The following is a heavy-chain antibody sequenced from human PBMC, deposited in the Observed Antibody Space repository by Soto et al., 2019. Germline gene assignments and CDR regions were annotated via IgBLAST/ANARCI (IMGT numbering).Heavy chain of an antibody. Sequence: QVQLQQWGAGLLKPSETLSLTCAVYGGSIGSYFNNYYWSWIRQTPGKGLEWIGEINYGGTTNYNPSHKTRISITIDTSKNQFTLKVKSVTAADTATYDCARGHPRSDLSTSLVNAYWFDPWGQGTLVSVSS. J-gene: IGHJ5*02. CDR2: INYGGTT. CDR1: GGSIGSYFNNYY. CDR3: ARGHPRSDLSTSLVNAYWFDP. V-gene: IGHV4-34*01. D-gene: IGHD6-13*01.